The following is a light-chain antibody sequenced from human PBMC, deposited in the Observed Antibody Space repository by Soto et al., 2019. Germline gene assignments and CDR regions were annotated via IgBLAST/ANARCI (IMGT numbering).Light chain of an antibody. J-gene: IGLJ2*01. V-gene: IGLV2-23*02. CDR3: CTYAGSIPVV. CDR1: SSDIGSYNF. Sequence: QSALTQPASGSGSPGQSIIISCTGTSSDIGSYNFVSWYQQYPGKAPKLMIYEVSKRPSGVSYRFSGSKSGNTASLTISGLQTEDEADYYCCTYAGSIPVVFGGGTQLTVL. CDR2: EVS.